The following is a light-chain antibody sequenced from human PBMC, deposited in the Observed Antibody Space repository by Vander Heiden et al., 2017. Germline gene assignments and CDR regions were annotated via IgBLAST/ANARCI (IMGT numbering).Light chain of an antibody. CDR3: QQRSNWPAA. J-gene: IGKJ4*01. Sequence: EIVLTQSPATLSLSPRERATLSCRASQSVSSYLAWYQQKPGQAPRLLIYDASNRATGVPARCSGSGSERDFTLTISSLEPEDFAIYYCQQRSNWPAAFGGGTMVEIK. CDR1: QSVSSY. CDR2: DAS. V-gene: IGKV3-11*02.